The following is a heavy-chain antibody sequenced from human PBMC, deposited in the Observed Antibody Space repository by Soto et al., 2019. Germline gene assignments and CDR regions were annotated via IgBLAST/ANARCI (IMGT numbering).Heavy chain of an antibody. Sequence: QVQLVQSGAEVKNPGSSVKVSCKGSGDTFTRSVISWVRQVPGQRLEWMGRIIPVLGVENHAQNFQGRVTVTADKSTSTAYLELNSLKSEDTGIYYCASSTTGVYVFHDWGQGTLVTVSS. CDR2: IIPVLGVE. J-gene: IGHJ4*02. CDR3: ASSTTGVYVFHD. CDR1: GDTFTRSV. V-gene: IGHV1-69*02. D-gene: IGHD1-1*01.